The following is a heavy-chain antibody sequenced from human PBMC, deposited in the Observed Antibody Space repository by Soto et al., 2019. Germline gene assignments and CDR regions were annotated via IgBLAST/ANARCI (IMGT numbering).Heavy chain of an antibody. CDR2: IGGDAVRK. CDR1: GFTFSSYA. Sequence: EVQLLDSGGGLVRPGGSLRLSCAASGFTFSSYAMSWVRQAPGRGLEWVSFIGGDAVRKFYADSVQGRFTISRDNIKDTVYVQMKSLRAEDTAVYYCVRSAYLYDNSGYNYVYYSDYWGQGSLVTVSS. CDR3: VRSAYLYDNSGYNYVYYSDY. J-gene: IGHJ4*02. D-gene: IGHD3-22*01. V-gene: IGHV3-23*01.